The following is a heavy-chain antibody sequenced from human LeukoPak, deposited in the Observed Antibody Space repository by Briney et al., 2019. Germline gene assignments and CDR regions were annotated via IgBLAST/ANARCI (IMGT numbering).Heavy chain of an antibody. D-gene: IGHD2-15*01. CDR2: INPSGGST. V-gene: IGHV1-46*01. J-gene: IGHJ5*02. CDR1: GYTFTSYY. Sequence: GASVKVSCKASGYTFTSYYMHWVRQAPGQGLGWVGIINPSGGSTSYAQKFQGRVTMTRDTSTSTVYMDLSSLRSEDTAVYYCARGGGYCSGGSCYPNWFDPWGQGTLVTVSS. CDR3: ARGGGYCSGGSCYPNWFDP.